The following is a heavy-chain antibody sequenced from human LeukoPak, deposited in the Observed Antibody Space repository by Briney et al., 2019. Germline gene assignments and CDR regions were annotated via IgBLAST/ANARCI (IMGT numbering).Heavy chain of an antibody. CDR2: ISGSGGST. D-gene: IGHD3-10*01. CDR3: AKDFNVLLWFGEPRLYGMDV. J-gene: IGHJ6*04. V-gene: IGHV3-23*01. CDR1: GFTFSSYA. Sequence: PGGSLRLSCAASGFTFSSYAMSWVRQAPGKGLEWVSAISGSGGSTYHADSVKGRFTISRDNSKNTLYLQMNSLRAEDTAVYYCAKDFNVLLWFGEPRLYGMDVWGKGTTVTVSS.